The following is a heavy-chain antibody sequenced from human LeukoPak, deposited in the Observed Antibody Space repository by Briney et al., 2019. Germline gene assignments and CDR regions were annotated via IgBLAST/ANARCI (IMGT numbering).Heavy chain of an antibody. CDR3: ARDSLTNTTMIVVANFDY. CDR2: IYHSGST. J-gene: IGHJ4*02. Sequence: TLSLTCTVSGGSISSGGYYWSWIRQPPGKGLEWIGYIYHSGSTYYNPSLKSRVTISVDRSKNQFSLKLSSVTAADTAVYYCARDSLTNTTMIVVANFDYWGQGTLVTVSS. V-gene: IGHV4-30-2*01. CDR1: GGSISSGGYY. D-gene: IGHD3-22*01.